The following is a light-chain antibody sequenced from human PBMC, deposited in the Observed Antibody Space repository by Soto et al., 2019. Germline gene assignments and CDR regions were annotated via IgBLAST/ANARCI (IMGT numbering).Light chain of an antibody. CDR3: SSYTSSSLVV. CDR1: TSDVGGYNY. V-gene: IGLV2-14*01. CDR2: ELS. Sequence: QSVLTQPASVSGSPGQSITISCTGTTSDVGGYNYVSWHQQHPGKAPKLMIYELSNRPSGVSDRFSGSRSGNTASLSISGLQPDDEADYYCSSYTSSSLVVFGGGTKLTVL. J-gene: IGLJ2*01.